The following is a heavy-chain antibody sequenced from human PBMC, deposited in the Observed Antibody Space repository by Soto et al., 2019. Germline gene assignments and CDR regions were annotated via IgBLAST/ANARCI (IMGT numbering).Heavy chain of an antibody. J-gene: IGHJ4*02. D-gene: IGHD2-15*01. Sequence: QVQIVQSGAEVKRPGASVKVSCKASGYSFTTYGFNWVRQAPGQGLEWMGWISPYNGDTNYAHNFQGRVTLTTDTSTSTAYMELRSLTSDYTAVYYCARTPRAQMIVLEAATRFDYWGQGTLVTVSS. CDR1: GYSFTTYG. CDR2: ISPYNGDT. V-gene: IGHV1-18*04. CDR3: ARTPRAQMIVLEAATRFDY.